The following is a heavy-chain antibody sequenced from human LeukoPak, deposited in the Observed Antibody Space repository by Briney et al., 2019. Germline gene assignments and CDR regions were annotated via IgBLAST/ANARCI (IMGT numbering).Heavy chain of an antibody. D-gene: IGHD2-15*01. V-gene: IGHV1-69*13. CDR1: GGTLSSYA. CDR3: AREVSGGSCIEFDY. J-gene: IGHJ4*02. CDR2: IIPIFGTA. Sequence: GASVNVSCKVSGGTLSSYATGWVRHAPGQGREWMGGIIPIFGTAKYAQNLQGRVTITADESTSTAYMELSSLRSEDTAVNYGAREVSGGSCIEFDYWGEGTLGTVSS.